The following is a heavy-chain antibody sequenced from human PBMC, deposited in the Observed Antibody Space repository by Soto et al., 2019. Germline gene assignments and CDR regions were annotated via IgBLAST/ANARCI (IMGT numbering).Heavy chain of an antibody. Sequence: SVKVSCKASGGTFSSYAISWVRQAPGQGLEWMGGIIPIFGTANYAQKFQGRVTITADKSTSTAYMELSSLRSEDTAVYYCARDLTQRITIFGVVIIGYYGMDVWGQGTAVTVSS. J-gene: IGHJ6*02. D-gene: IGHD3-3*01. CDR1: GGTFSSYA. CDR3: ARDLTQRITIFGVVIIGYYGMDV. CDR2: IIPIFGTA. V-gene: IGHV1-69*06.